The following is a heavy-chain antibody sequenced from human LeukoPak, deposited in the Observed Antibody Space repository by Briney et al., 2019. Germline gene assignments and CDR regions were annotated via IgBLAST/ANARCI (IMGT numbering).Heavy chain of an antibody. CDR2: TYYRSKWYN. V-gene: IGHV6-1*01. Sequence: SQTLSLTCAISGDSVSSNSAAWNWIRQSPSRGLEWLGRTYYRSKWYNDYAVSVKSRITINPDTSKNQFSLQLNSVTPEDTAVYYCARDRRGGGYLTPRCYYYYGMDVWGQGTTVTVSS. J-gene: IGHJ6*02. CDR3: ARDRRGGGYLTPRCYYYYGMDV. D-gene: IGHD5-12*01. CDR1: GDSVSSNSAA.